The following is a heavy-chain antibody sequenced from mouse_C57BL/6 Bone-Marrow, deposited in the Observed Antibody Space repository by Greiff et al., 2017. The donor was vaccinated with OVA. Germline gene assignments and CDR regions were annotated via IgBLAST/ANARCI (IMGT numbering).Heavy chain of an antibody. D-gene: IGHD1-1*01. CDR3: ATITTVVARYFDV. Sequence: LVESGAELAKPGASVKLSCKASGYTFTSYWMHWVKQRPGQGLEWIGYINPSSGYTKYNQKFKDTATLTADKSSSTAYMQLSSLTYEDSAVYYCATITTVVARYFDVWGTGTTVTVSS. CDR1: GYTFTSYW. J-gene: IGHJ1*03. CDR2: INPSSGYT. V-gene: IGHV1-7*01.